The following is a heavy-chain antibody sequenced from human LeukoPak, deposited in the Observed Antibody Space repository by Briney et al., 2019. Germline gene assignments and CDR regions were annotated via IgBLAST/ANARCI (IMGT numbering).Heavy chain of an antibody. Sequence: PGRSLRLSCAASGFTFSSYGMHWVRQAPGKGLEWVAVISYDGSNKYYADSVKGRFTISRDNSKNTLYLQMNSLRAEDTAVYYCARFSSGWYGMDVWGQGTTVTVSS. V-gene: IGHV3-30*03. D-gene: IGHD6-19*01. CDR2: ISYDGSNK. CDR3: ARFSSGWYGMDV. CDR1: GFTFSSYG. J-gene: IGHJ6*02.